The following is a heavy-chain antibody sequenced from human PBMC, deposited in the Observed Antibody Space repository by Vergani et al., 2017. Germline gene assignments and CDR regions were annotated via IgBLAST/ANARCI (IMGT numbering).Heavy chain of an antibody. V-gene: IGHV1-69-2*01. CDR1: GYTFTDHY. CDR3: ATPQTVTTGGMEV. J-gene: IGHJ6*02. CDR2: VDPEDGET. D-gene: IGHD4-17*01. Sequence: EVQLVQSGAEVKKPGATMKISCKVSGYTFTDHYMHWVKQAPGKGLEWMGLVDPEDGETIYAEKFKGRVTIAADTSTDTAHLELSSLRSEDTAVYYCATPQTVTTGGMEVWAQGTTVIVS.